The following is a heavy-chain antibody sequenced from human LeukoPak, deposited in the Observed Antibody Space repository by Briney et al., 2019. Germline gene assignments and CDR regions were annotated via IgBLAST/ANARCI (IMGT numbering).Heavy chain of an antibody. CDR2: FYSGGST. J-gene: IGHJ4*02. CDR1: GFTVSDNY. D-gene: IGHD3-3*01. CDR3: ARVEWRFRGFDY. V-gene: IGHV3-66*01. Sequence: PGGSLRLSCAASGFTVSDNYMSWVRQAPGKGLEWVSVFYSGGSTRYADSVKGRFTISRDNSKNTLYLQLNSLRAEDTAVYYCARVEWRFRGFDYWGQGTLVTVPS.